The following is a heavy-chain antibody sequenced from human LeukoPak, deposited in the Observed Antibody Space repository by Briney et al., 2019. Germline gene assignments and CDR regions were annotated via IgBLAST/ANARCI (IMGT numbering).Heavy chain of an antibody. V-gene: IGHV3-7*01. Sequence: GGSLRLSCAASGFTFSSYWMSWVRQAPGKGLEWVANIKQDGSEKYYVDSVKGRFTISRDNSKNTLYLQMNSPRAEDTAVYYCAKDALPVGATIYPDQSGFDYWGQGTLVTVSS. J-gene: IGHJ4*02. CDR3: AKDALPVGATIYPDQSGFDY. CDR2: IKQDGSEK. D-gene: IGHD1-26*01. CDR1: GFTFSSYW.